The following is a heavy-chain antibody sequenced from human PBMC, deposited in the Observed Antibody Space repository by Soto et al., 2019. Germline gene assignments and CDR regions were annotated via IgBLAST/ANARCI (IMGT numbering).Heavy chain of an antibody. D-gene: IGHD2-8*01. CDR2: ISSSSSTI. V-gene: IGHV3-48*02. J-gene: IGHJ6*04. Sequence: EVQLVESGGGLVQPGGSLRLSCAASGFTFSSYSMNWVRQAPGKGLEWVSYISSSSSTIYYADSVKGRFTISRDNAKNSLYLQTTTRRDEVTDVNYCERGPRPLVYAMYYYYVMNAWGKGTTVTVP. CDR1: GFTFSSYS. CDR3: ERGPRPLVYAMYYYYVMNA.